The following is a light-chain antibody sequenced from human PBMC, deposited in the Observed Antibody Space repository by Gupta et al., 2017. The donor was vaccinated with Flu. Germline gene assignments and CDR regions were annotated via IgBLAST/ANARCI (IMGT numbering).Light chain of an antibody. Sequence: SIAISCTGTSSDVGSYKYVSWYQHHPGKVHKLMIYEVSGRPAGVSDRFSGSKSGNTASLTISGLQVEDEAHYYCTSFTSSSTLLFGGGTKLTVL. CDR3: TSFTSSSTLL. CDR2: EVS. V-gene: IGLV2-14*01. J-gene: IGLJ3*02. CDR1: SSDVGSYKY.